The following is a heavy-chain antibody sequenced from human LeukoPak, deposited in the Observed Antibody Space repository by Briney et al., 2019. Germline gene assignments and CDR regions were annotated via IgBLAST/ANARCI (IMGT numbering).Heavy chain of an antibody. CDR2: IKQDGSEK. Sequence: GGSLRLSCAASGFTFSSYGMHWVRQAPGKGLEWVANIKQDGSEKYYVDSVKGRFTISRDNAKNSLYLQMNSLRAEDTAVYYCARDKPDDTYDILTGYRYYYYYYYMDVWGKGTTVTISS. V-gene: IGHV3-7*01. J-gene: IGHJ6*03. CDR1: GFTFSSYG. D-gene: IGHD3-9*01. CDR3: ARDKPDDTYDILTGYRYYYYYYYMDV.